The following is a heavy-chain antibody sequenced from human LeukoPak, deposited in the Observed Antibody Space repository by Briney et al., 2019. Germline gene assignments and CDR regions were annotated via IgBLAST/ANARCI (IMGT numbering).Heavy chain of an antibody. D-gene: IGHD1-26*01. CDR3: TRKGSQWEFLVDY. Sequence: PGGSLRLSCAASGFTFSSYSMNWVRQAPGKGLEWVSSITSSGRYIYYADSVKGRFTISRDNSEDSLYLQIDSLTAEDTAVYYCTRKGSQWEFLVDYWGQGTRVAVPP. CDR1: GFTFSSYS. J-gene: IGHJ4*02. V-gene: IGHV3-21*01. CDR2: ITSSGRYI.